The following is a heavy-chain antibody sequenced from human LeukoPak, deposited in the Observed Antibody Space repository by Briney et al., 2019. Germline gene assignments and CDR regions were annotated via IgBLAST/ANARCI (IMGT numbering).Heavy chain of an antibody. Sequence: PSDTLSLTCTVFGGAITGFYWGWVRQPAGKGLEWVGRVYSSGTTTANPSLKSRVTMSADTCKNQFSLNLRSVTAADTAVYYCARGKSGPGFSHYYMDVWGSGITVTVSS. CDR2: VYSSGTT. D-gene: IGHD3-10*01. CDR1: GGAITGFY. CDR3: ARGKSGPGFSHYYMDV. J-gene: IGHJ6*04. V-gene: IGHV4-4*07.